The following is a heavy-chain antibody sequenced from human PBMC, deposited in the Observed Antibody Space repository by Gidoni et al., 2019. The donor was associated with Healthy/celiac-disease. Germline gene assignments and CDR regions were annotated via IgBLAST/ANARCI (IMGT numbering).Heavy chain of an antibody. V-gene: IGHV5-51*01. D-gene: IGHD5-18*01. Sequence: EVQLVQSGAEGKKPGESLKLSCKGSGYSFTSYWIGWVRQMPGKGLEWMGIIYPGDSDTRYSPSFQGQVTISADKSISTAYLQWSSLKASDTAMYYCARQRGYSYTQYGMDVWGQGTTVTVSS. J-gene: IGHJ6*02. CDR2: IYPGDSDT. CDR1: GYSFTSYW. CDR3: ARQRGYSYTQYGMDV.